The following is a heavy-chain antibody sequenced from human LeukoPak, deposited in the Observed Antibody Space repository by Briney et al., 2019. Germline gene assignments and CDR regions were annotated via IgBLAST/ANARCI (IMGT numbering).Heavy chain of an antibody. D-gene: IGHD1-26*01. V-gene: IGHV4-59*01. CDR1: GGSISSYY. Sequence: SETLSLTCTVSGGSISSYYWSWIRQPPGKGLEWIGFIYDSGSTNCNSSLKSRVTISVDTSKNQFSLKLSSVTAADTAVYYCARGGIIVGVDYWGLGTLVTVSS. CDR2: IYDSGST. CDR3: ARGGIIVGVDY. J-gene: IGHJ4*02.